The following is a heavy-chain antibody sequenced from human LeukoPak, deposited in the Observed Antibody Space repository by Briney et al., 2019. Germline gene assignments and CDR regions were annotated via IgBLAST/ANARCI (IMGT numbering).Heavy chain of an antibody. D-gene: IGHD4-23*01. V-gene: IGHV4-59*12. J-gene: IGHJ5*02. Sequence: SETLSLTCTVSGGSISSYYWSWIRQPPGKGLQWIGGVYHSGATYQNPSLKSRVTISVDTSKNQFSLKLSSVTAADTAVYYCARDIAVVTPGWFDPWGQGTLVTVSS. CDR1: GGSISSYY. CDR3: ARDIAVVTPGWFDP. CDR2: VYHSGAT.